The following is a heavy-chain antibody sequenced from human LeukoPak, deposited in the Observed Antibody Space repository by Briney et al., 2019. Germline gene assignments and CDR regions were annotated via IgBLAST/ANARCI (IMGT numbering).Heavy chain of an antibody. D-gene: IGHD5-12*01. CDR2: IAGVNNT. Sequence: GGSLRLSCGASGFTFSTYGMAWVRQAAGEGLEWVSAIAGVNNTRYAESVKGRFTVSRDNSKNTLYLQMNSLRAEDTAVYYCARVMWRDGYNKNDYWGQGTLVTVSS. J-gene: IGHJ4*02. CDR1: GFTFSTYG. CDR3: ARVMWRDGYNKNDY. V-gene: IGHV3-23*01.